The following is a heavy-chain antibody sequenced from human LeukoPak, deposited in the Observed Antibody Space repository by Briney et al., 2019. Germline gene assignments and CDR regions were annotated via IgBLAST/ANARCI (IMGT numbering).Heavy chain of an antibody. D-gene: IGHD3-3*01. CDR3: ARVWIFGVVRSPLDY. CDR1: GFTVSSNY. CDR2: IYSGGST. J-gene: IGHJ4*02. V-gene: IGHV3-53*01. Sequence: GGSLRLSCAASGFTVSSNYMSWVRQAAGKGLEWVSVIYSGGSTYYADSVKGRFTISRDNSKNTLYLQMNSLRAEDTAVYYCARVWIFGVVRSPLDYWGQGTLVTVSS.